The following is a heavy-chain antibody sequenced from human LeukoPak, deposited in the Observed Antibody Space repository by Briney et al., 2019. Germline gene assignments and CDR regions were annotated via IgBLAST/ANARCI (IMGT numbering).Heavy chain of an antibody. J-gene: IGHJ6*02. CDR1: GFNFGAYG. D-gene: IGHD3-10*01. CDR2: TSYDGGNT. CDR3: AKDSSSGSSYYFHGMDV. Sequence: PGGSLRLSCAASGFNFGAYGMHWVRQAPGKGLEWLAVTSYDGGNTYYAGSVRGRFTISRDNSKNTLYLQMSSLRAEDTALYYCAKDSSSGSSYYFHGMDVWGQGTTVTVSS. V-gene: IGHV3-30*18.